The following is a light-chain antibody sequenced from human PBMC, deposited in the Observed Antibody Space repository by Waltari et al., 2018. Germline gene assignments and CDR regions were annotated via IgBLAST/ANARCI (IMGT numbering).Light chain of an antibody. V-gene: IGLV2-14*03. J-gene: IGLJ2*01. CDR2: DVT. CDR3: SSQTSDGVVL. CDR1: STAVRASDY. Sequence: QSALTQPPSVSGSPGQSIPISCTGTSTAVRASDYVSWFQQHPGTAPQVIIYDVTNRPSGVSNRLSGSKSANAASLTISARQAEDEADYYCSSQTSDGVVLFGGGTKVTVL.